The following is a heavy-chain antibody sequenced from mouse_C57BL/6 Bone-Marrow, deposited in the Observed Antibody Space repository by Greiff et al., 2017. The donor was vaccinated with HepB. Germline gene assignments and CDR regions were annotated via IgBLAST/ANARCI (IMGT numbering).Heavy chain of an antibody. CDR3: AYGPFAY. CDR2: IYPGSGST. CDR1: GYTFTSYW. D-gene: IGHD1-1*02. V-gene: IGHV1-55*01. J-gene: IGHJ3*01. Sequence: QVQLQQPGAELVKPGASVKMSCKASGYTFTSYWITWVKQRPGQGLEWIGDIYPGSGSTNYNEKFKSKATLTVDKSSSTAYMQLSSLTSEDSAVYYCAYGPFAYWGQGTLVTVSA.